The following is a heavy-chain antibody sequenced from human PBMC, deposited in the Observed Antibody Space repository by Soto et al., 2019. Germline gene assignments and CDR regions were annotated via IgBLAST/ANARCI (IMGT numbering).Heavy chain of an antibody. V-gene: IGHV3-64D*08. D-gene: IGHD6-6*01. CDR2: ISSNGGST. Sequence: GGSLRLSCSASGFTFSSYAMHWVRQAPGKGLEYVSAISSNGGSTYYADSVKGRFTISRDNSKNTLYLQMSSLRAEDTAVYYCVKDGPFEYSSSSYYYYGMDVWGQGTTVTVSS. CDR1: GFTFSSYA. J-gene: IGHJ6*02. CDR3: VKDGPFEYSSSSYYYYGMDV.